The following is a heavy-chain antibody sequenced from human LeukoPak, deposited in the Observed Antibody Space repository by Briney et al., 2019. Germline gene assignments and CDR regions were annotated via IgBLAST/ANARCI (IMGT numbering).Heavy chain of an antibody. Sequence: SETLSLTCTVSGGSISSSSYYWGWIRQPPGKGLEWIGSIYYSGSTYYNPSLKSRVTISVDTSKNQFSLKLSSVTAADTAVYYCARLQGQYSSSSWGQGTLVTVSS. CDR1: GGSISSSSYY. CDR3: ARLQGQYSSSS. J-gene: IGHJ4*02. D-gene: IGHD6-6*01. CDR2: IYYSGST. V-gene: IGHV4-39*01.